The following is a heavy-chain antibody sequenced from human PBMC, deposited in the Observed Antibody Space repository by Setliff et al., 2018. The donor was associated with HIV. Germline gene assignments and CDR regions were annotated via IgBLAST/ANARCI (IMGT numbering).Heavy chain of an antibody. CDR2: IKKDGSEK. V-gene: IGHV3-7*01. CDR3: ARERAGYFQH. J-gene: IGHJ1*01. D-gene: IGHD3-10*01. CDR1: GFTFSSYW. Sequence: PGGSLRLSCAASGFTFSSYWMSWVRQAPGKGLEWVANIKKDGSEKYYVDSVKGRFTISRDNAKKSMYLQMNSLRAEDTAVYYCARERAGYFQHWGQGTLVTVSS.